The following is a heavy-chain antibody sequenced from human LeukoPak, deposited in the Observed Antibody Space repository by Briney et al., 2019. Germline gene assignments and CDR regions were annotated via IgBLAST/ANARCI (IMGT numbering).Heavy chain of an antibody. CDR2: IKQDGSER. V-gene: IGHV3-7*05. Sequence: PGGSLRLSCAASGFTFSNYWMIWVRQAPGKGLEWVGNIKQDGSERRYADSVRGRFSISRDNAQTSLYRQMNSLRAEDTAVYYCARASDPWLQLTWGQGTLVTVSS. D-gene: IGHD5-24*01. J-gene: IGHJ5*02. CDR1: GFTFSNYW. CDR3: ARASDPWLQLT.